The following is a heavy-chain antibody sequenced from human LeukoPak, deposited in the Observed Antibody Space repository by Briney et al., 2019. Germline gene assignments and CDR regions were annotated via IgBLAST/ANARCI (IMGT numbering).Heavy chain of an antibody. CDR3: ARQLYNRNSGWYDAFDI. CDR1: GYTFTGYY. V-gene: IGHV1-2*02. Sequence: GASVKVSCKASGYTFTGYYMHWVRQAPGQGLEWMGWINPNSGGTNYAQKFQGRVTMTRDTSISTAYMELSRLRSDDTAVYYCARQLYNRNSGWYDAFDIWGQGTMVTIS. D-gene: IGHD1-1*01. CDR2: INPNSGGT. J-gene: IGHJ3*02.